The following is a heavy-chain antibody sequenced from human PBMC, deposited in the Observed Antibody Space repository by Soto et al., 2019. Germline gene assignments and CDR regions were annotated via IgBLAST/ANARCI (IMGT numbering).Heavy chain of an antibody. Sequence: EVQLLESGGALVQPGGSLRLSCAASGFTFSSYAMSWVRQAPGKGLEWVSLISGSGGGTYYADSVKGRFTISRDNSKNTLYLLMNSLRAEDTAVCYCAKHLSNGSPDYWGQGTLVTVSS. J-gene: IGHJ4*02. D-gene: IGHD2-15*01. CDR3: AKHLSNGSPDY. V-gene: IGHV3-23*01. CDR2: ISGSGGGT. CDR1: GFTFSSYA.